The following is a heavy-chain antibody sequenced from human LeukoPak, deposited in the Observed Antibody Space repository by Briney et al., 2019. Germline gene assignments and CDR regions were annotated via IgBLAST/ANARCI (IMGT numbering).Heavy chain of an antibody. CDR3: AREENGDYDVWFDP. CDR2: ISSSGSTI. Sequence: GGSLRLSCAASGFTFSDYYMSWIRQAPGKGLEWVSYISSSGSTIYYADSVKGRFTISRDNAKNSLYLQMNSLRAEDTAVFYCAREENGDYDVWFDPWGQGTLVTVSS. J-gene: IGHJ5*02. CDR1: GFTFSDYY. D-gene: IGHD4-17*01. V-gene: IGHV3-11*04.